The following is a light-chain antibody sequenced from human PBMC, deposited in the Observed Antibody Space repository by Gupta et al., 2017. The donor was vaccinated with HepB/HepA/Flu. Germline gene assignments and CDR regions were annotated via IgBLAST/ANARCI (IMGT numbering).Light chain of an antibody. J-gene: IGKJ5*01. CDR3: QQYGSSPGT. Sequence: EIVLTQPPGTLSLSPGERATLSCRASQRVSSTYLAWYQQKPGQAPRLLIYGASSRANGIPDRFSGSGSGTDFSLTIRRLEPEDFAVYYCQQYGSSPGTFGQGTRLEIK. V-gene: IGKV3-20*01. CDR1: QRVSSTY. CDR2: GAS.